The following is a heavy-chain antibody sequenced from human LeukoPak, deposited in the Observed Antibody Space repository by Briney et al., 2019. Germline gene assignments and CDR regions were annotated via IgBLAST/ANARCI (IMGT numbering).Heavy chain of an antibody. J-gene: IGHJ4*02. D-gene: IGHD3-3*01. V-gene: IGHV3-7*04. CDR3: AREAFYYFDY. CDR2: IKQDGSEK. Sequence: PGGSLRLSCAASGFTFSNYDMNWVRQPPGRGLEWVANIKQDGSEKYYVDSVKGRFTISRDNAKNSLVLQMNSLRAEDTAVYYCAREAFYYFDYWGQGTLVTVSS. CDR1: GFTFSNYD.